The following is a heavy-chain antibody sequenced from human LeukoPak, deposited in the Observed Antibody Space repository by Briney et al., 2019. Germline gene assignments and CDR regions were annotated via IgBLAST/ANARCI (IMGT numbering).Heavy chain of an antibody. CDR3: ARDFVVGPQKWSWFDP. J-gene: IGHJ5*02. V-gene: IGHV3-7*01. Sequence: PGGSLRLXCAASGFTFSSYWMSWVRQAPGKGLEWVANIKQDGSEKYYVDSVKGRFTISRDNAKNSLYLQMNSLRAKDTAVYYCARDFVVGPQKWSWFDPWGQGTLVTVSS. CDR2: IKQDGSEK. D-gene: IGHD2-15*01. CDR1: GFTFSSYW.